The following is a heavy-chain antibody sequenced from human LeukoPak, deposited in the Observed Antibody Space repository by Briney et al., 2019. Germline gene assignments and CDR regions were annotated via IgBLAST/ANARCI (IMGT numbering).Heavy chain of an antibody. CDR3: ARGQGAMAYWYFDL. Sequence: PSETLSLTCAVSGGSISSGGYSWRWIRQPPGKGLEWIGYNYHSGSTYYNPSLKSRVTISVDRSKNQFSLKLSSVTAADTAVYYCARGQGAMAYWYFDLWGRGTLVTVSS. J-gene: IGHJ2*01. V-gene: IGHV4-30-2*01. CDR1: GGSISSGGYS. D-gene: IGHD5-18*01. CDR2: NYHSGST.